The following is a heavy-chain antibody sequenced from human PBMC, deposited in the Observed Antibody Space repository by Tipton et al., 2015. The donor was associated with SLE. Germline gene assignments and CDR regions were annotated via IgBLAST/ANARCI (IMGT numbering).Heavy chain of an antibody. D-gene: IGHD3-9*01. V-gene: IGHV4-39*07. CDR2: VYDSEST. CDR1: GGSLSTSSYY. J-gene: IGHJ4*02. Sequence: TLSLTCTVSGGSLSTSSYYWGWIRQPPGKGLEWIGTVYDSESTYYNPSLKSRVTISVDTSKNQFSLKLSSVTAADTAVYYCARTPRYYDMLTSYYMPPDYWGQGTLVTVSS. CDR3: ARTPRYYDMLTSYYMPPDY.